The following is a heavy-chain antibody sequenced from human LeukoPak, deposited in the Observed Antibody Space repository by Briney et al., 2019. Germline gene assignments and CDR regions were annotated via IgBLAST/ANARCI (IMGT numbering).Heavy chain of an antibody. D-gene: IGHD1-7*01. Sequence: PGGSLRLSCAASGFTFSNYAMAWVRQAPGKGLEWVSLISVRGITCYADPVRGRFTVSRDDSKNTVSLQMNNLRAEDTALYYCAQNFNLDHWGQGALVTVSS. V-gene: IGHV3-23*01. J-gene: IGHJ4*02. CDR1: GFTFSNYA. CDR2: ISVRGIT. CDR3: AQNFNLDH.